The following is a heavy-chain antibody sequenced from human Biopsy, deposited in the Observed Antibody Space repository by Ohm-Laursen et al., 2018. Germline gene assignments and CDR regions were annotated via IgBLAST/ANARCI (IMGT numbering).Heavy chain of an antibody. Sequence: TLSLTCTVSGDSIRSGVYYWNWFRQHPEKGLEWIGHISSGGYRKYTPSLQSLVTISMDTSRNQFSLRLNSVTSADTAVYYCARAPYVSGSFGWFDPWGQGIVVTVSS. J-gene: IGHJ5*02. CDR1: GDSIRSGVYY. CDR3: ARAPYVSGSFGWFDP. D-gene: IGHD3-10*01. V-gene: IGHV4-31*01. CDR2: ISSGGYR.